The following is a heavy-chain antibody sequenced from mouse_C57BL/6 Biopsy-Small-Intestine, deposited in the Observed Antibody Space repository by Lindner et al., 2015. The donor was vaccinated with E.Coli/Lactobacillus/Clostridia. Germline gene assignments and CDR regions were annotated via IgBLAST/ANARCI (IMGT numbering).Heavy chain of an antibody. CDR1: GYSFTDYN. CDR2: INPNYGTT. Sequence: VQLQESGPELVKPGASVKISCKASGYSFTDYNMNWVKQSNGKSLEWIGVINPNYGTTSYNQKFKGKATLTVDKSSSTAYMELRSLTSEDSAVYYCAVVATRDAMDYWGQGTSVTVSS. J-gene: IGHJ4*01. D-gene: IGHD1-1*01. CDR3: AVVATRDAMDY. V-gene: IGHV1-39*01.